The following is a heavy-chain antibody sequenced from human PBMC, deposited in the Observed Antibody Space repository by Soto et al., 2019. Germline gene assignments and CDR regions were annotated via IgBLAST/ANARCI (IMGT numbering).Heavy chain of an antibody. V-gene: IGHV3-66*01. CDR1: EFSVSNKY. D-gene: IGHD2-15*01. J-gene: IGHJ6*03. CDR2: AYSDGTT. CDR3: AKSLGYCSGNSCVGYYYYMDV. Sequence: GGSLRLSCAASEFSVSNKYMSWVRQAPGKGLEWVSTAYSDGTTYLDDSLKDRFTISRDNSKNTLYLQMKSLRADDTAVYYCAKSLGYCSGNSCVGYYYYMDVWGKGTTVTVSS.